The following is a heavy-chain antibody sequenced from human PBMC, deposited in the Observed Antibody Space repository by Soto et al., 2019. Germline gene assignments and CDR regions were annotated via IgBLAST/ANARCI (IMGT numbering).Heavy chain of an antibody. Sequence: LSLTCTVSGGSISSSSYYWGWIRQPPGKGLEWIGSIYYSGSTYYNPSLKSRVTISVDTSKNQFSLKLSSVTAADTAVYYCASYGGNPNWVDPWGQGTLVSVSS. D-gene: IGHD4-17*01. J-gene: IGHJ5*02. CDR3: ASYGGNPNWVDP. CDR2: IYYSGST. CDR1: GGSISSSSYY. V-gene: IGHV4-39*01.